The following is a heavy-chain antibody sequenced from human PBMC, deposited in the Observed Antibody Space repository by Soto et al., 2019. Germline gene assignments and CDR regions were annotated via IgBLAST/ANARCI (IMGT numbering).Heavy chain of an antibody. CDR3: ARGEILLWFGELVNRAPGGLDP. J-gene: IGHJ5*02. CDR1: GFTFSSYA. D-gene: IGHD3-10*01. Sequence: QVQLVESGGGVVQPGRSLRLSCAASGFTFSSYAMHWVRQAPGKGLEWVAVISYDGSNKYYADSVKGRFTSSRDNSKKSLYLQRHSLRAEDTAVYYCARGEILLWFGELVNRAPGGLDPWGQGTLVTVAS. CDR2: ISYDGSNK. V-gene: IGHV3-30-3*01.